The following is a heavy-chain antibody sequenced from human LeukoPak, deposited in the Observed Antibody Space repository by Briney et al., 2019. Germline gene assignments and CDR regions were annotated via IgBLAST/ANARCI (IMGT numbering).Heavy chain of an antibody. CDR1: GFAFTTYW. Sequence: PGGSLRLSCAASGFAFTTYWMSWVRQAPGKGLEWVATIKKDGSEKLYVDSVMGRFTISRDNAMNALYLQMNSLRVEDTAVYYCTGDDGWVFHNWGQGTMVTVSS. V-gene: IGHV3-7*01. CDR2: IKKDGSEK. CDR3: TGDDGWVFHN. D-gene: IGHD5-24*01. J-gene: IGHJ3*02.